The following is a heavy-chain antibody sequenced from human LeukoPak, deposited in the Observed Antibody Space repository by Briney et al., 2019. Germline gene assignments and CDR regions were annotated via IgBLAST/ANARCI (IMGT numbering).Heavy chain of an antibody. J-gene: IGHJ4*02. V-gene: IGHV3-33*06. CDR1: GFTFSSYG. D-gene: IGHD3-22*01. CDR2: IWYDGSNK. CDR3: AKARYYYDRSGSFDY. Sequence: SGGSLRLSCAASGFTFSSYGMHWVRQAPGKGLEWVAVIWYDGSNKYYADSVKGRFTISRDNSKNTLYLQMNSLRAEDTAVYYCAKARYYYDRSGSFDYWGQGTLVTVSS.